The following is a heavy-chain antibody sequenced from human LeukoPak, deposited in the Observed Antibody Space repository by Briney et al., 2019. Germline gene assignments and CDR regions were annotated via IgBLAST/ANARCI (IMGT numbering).Heavy chain of an antibody. V-gene: IGHV4-34*01. CDR1: GGSFSGYY. J-gene: IGHJ6*03. Sequence: PSETLSLTCAVYGGSFSGYYWSWIRQPPGKGLEWIGEINHSGSTNYNPSLKSRVTISVDTSKNQFSLKLSSVTAADTAVYYCARLGRSHIPWYYYYMDVWGKGTTVTVSS. D-gene: IGHD1-26*01. CDR3: ARLGRSHIPWYYYYMDV. CDR2: INHSGST.